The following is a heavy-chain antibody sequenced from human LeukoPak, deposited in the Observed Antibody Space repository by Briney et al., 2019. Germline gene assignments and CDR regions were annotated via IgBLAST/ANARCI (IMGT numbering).Heavy chain of an antibody. Sequence: PSETLSLTCTVSGGSISSYYWSWIRQPAGKGLEWIGRIYISGSTNYNPSLKSRVTMSVDTSKNQFSLKLSSVTAADTAVYYCARVSTKTRYYYMDVWGKGTTVTVSS. D-gene: IGHD2-8*01. J-gene: IGHJ6*03. CDR2: IYISGST. CDR3: ARVSTKTRYYYMDV. CDR1: GGSISSYY. V-gene: IGHV4-4*07.